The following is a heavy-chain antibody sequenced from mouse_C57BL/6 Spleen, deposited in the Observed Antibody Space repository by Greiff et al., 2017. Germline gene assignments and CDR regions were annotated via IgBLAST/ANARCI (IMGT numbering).Heavy chain of an antibody. CDR2: IDPETGGT. CDR3: TVYYDYDGGYYAMDY. D-gene: IGHD2-4*01. V-gene: IGHV1-15*01. CDR1: GYTFTDYE. J-gene: IGHJ4*01. Sequence: VQLQQSGAELVRPGASVTLSCKASGYTFTDYEMHWVKQTPVHGLEWIGAIDPETGGTAYNQKFKGKAILTADKSSSTAYMELRSLTSEDSAVYYCTVYYDYDGGYYAMDYWGQGTSVTVSS.